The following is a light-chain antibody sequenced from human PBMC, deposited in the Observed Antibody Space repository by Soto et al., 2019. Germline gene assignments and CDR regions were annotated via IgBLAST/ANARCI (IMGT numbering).Light chain of an antibody. J-gene: IGLJ1*01. V-gene: IGLV2-8*01. CDR1: SSDVGGYNY. CDR2: EVN. Sequence: QSVLTQPPSASGSPGQSVAISCTGTSSDVGGYNYVSWYQQHPGKAPKLMIYEVNKRPSGVPDRFSGSKSGNTASLTVSGLQAVDEADYYCSSYAGSSNVFGTGTQLTVL. CDR3: SSYAGSSNV.